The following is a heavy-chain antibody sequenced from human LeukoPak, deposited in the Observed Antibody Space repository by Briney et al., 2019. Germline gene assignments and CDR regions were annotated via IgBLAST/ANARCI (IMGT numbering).Heavy chain of an antibody. J-gene: IGHJ5*02. CDR1: GGSISSGSYY. Sequence: SQTLSLTCTVSGGSISSGSYYWSWIRRPAGKGLEWIGRIYTSGSTNYNPSLKSRVTISVDTSKNQFSLKLSSVTAADTAVYYCARGSVTGGWFDPWGQGTLVTVSS. CDR3: ARGSVTGGWFDP. V-gene: IGHV4-61*02. CDR2: IYTSGST. D-gene: IGHD2-21*02.